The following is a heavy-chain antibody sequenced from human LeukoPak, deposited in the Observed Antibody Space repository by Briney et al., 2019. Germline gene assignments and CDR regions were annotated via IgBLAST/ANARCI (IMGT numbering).Heavy chain of an antibody. J-gene: IGHJ5*02. CDR3: GRDLGYSSGSNWFDP. V-gene: IGHV4-59*01. CDR2: IYNSGST. D-gene: IGHD6-19*01. CDR1: GGSISSYY. Sequence: SETLSLTCTVSGGSISSYYWSWIRQPPGKGLEWIGYIYNSGSTNYNPSLKSRVTMSVDTSKSQFSLNLSSVTAADTAVYYCGRDLGYSSGSNWFDPWGQGTLVTVSS.